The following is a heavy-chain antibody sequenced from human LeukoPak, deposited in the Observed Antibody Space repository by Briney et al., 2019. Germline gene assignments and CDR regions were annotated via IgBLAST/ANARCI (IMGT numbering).Heavy chain of an antibody. CDR1: GYSFTSYW. D-gene: IGHD2-2*03. CDR3: ASQPGYCSSTSCYEYY. Sequence: GESLKISCKGSGYSFTSYWISWVRQMPEKGLEWMGRIDPSDSYTNYSPSFQGHVTISAVKSISTAYLQWSSLKASDTAMYYCASQPGYCSSTSCYEYYWGQGTLVTVSS. J-gene: IGHJ4*02. V-gene: IGHV5-10-1*01. CDR2: IDPSDSYT.